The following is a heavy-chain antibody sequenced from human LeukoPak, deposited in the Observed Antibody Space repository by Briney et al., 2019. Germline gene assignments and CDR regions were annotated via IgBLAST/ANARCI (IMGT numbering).Heavy chain of an antibody. J-gene: IGHJ4*02. CDR1: GFTFCSIW. Sequence: GGSVRLYGSASGFTFCSIWLLWLGPGPGQGWVWVSRINSGESRSRHAVHVRGRFTISRCNGKNSLYRQRNSLRAEDTAVYYCAREVGATAGYWGQGTLVTVSS. D-gene: IGHD1-26*01. CDR3: AREVGATAGY. CDR2: INSGESRS. V-gene: IGHV3-74*01.